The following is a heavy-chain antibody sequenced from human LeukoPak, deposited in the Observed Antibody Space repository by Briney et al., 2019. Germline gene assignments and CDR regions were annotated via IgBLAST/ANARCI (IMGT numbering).Heavy chain of an antibody. CDR1: GFTFSSYA. V-gene: IGHV3-23*01. Sequence: GGSLTLSCAASGFTFSSYAMSWVRQAPGKGLEWVSAISGSAGSTYYTDSVKGRFTISRDNSKTSLYLQMNSLRAEDTAVYYCARDLSGITGYTYGRGIDYWGQGTLVTVSS. CDR3: ARDLSGITGYTYGRGIDY. D-gene: IGHD5-18*01. J-gene: IGHJ4*02. CDR2: ISGSAGST.